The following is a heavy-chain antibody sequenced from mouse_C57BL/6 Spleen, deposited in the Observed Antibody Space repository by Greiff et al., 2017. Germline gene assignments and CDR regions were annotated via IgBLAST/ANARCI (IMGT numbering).Heavy chain of an antibody. CDR3: ASGSPYYYGGGPFGEGG. CDR2: IDPEDGET. D-gene: IGHD1-1*02. V-gene: IGHV14-2*01. Sequence: VQLQQSGAELVKPGASVKLSCTASGFNFTDYYMHWVKQRPEQGLEWIGRIDPEDGETKYAPKFKGKATMTAETSSNTAYLQLSSLTSEDTAVDYGASGSPYYYGGGPFGEGGWGQRTTVTV. J-gene: IGHJ2*01. CDR1: GFNFTDYY.